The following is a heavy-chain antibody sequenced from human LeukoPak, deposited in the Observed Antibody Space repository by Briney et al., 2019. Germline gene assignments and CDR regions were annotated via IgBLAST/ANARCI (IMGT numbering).Heavy chain of an antibody. CDR1: GYTFTSYY. CDR3: ARAFTVMGAFDI. Sequence: ASVKVSCKASGYTFTSYYMHWVRQAPGQGLEWMGIINPSGGSTSYAQRFQGRVTMTRDTSTSTVYMELSSLRSEDTAVYYCARAFTVMGAFDIWGQGTMVTVSS. V-gene: IGHV1-46*01. D-gene: IGHD4-17*01. CDR2: INPSGGST. J-gene: IGHJ3*02.